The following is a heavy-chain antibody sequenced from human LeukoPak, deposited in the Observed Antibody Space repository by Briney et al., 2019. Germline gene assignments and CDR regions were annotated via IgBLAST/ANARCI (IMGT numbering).Heavy chain of an antibody. J-gene: IGHJ6*02. D-gene: IGHD3-3*01. CDR1: GGSISSGGYY. CDR3: AGEADFWSGPAYMDV. V-gene: IGHV4-31*03. Sequence: PSETLSLTCTVSGGSISSGGYYWSWIRQHPGKGLEWIGYIYYSGSTYYNPSLKSRVTISVDTSKNQFSLKLSSVTAADTAVYYCAGEADFWSGPAYMDVWGQGTTVTVSS. CDR2: IYYSGST.